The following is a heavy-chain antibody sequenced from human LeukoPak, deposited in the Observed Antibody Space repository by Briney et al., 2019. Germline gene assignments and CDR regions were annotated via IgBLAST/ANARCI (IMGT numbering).Heavy chain of an antibody. D-gene: IGHD1-14*01. V-gene: IGHV4-59*01. CDR3: ARNFPGRTEDV. J-gene: IGHJ6*04. Sequence: PSETLSLTCTVSGDSMSPYFWTWVRQSPGKGLEWVGYTYQTTTTYNPSLKGRVTISTDMSQNQLSLKVTSVTAADTAVYYCARNFPGRTEDVWGKGTTVIVSS. CDR1: GDSMSPYF. CDR2: TYQTTT.